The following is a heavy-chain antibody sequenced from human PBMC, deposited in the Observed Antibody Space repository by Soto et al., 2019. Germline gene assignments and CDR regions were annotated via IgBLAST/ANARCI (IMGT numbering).Heavy chain of an antibody. CDR2: NSAYNGNK. CDR3: AIGPMIVVVTHFDY. Sequence: QVQLVQSGAEVKKPGASVKVSCKASGYTFTSYGISWVRQAPGQGLEWMGWNSAYNGNKKYAQKLQGRVTITTDTSTSTAYMELRSLRSDDTAVYYCAIGPMIVVVTHFDYWGQGTLVTVSS. V-gene: IGHV1-18*01. D-gene: IGHD3-22*01. CDR1: GYTFTSYG. J-gene: IGHJ4*02.